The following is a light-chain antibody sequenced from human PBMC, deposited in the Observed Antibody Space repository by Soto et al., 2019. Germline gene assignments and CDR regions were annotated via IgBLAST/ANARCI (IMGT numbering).Light chain of an antibody. CDR2: YDS. Sequence: SYELTQPPSVSVAPGKTARITCGGNNIGSKSVHWYQQKPGQAPVLVIYYDSDRPSGIPERFSGSNSGNTATLTISRVEAGDGADYYCQVWDSSSDHPEVFGTGTKVTVL. CDR3: QVWDSSSDHPEV. J-gene: IGLJ1*01. V-gene: IGLV3-21*04. CDR1: NIGSKS.